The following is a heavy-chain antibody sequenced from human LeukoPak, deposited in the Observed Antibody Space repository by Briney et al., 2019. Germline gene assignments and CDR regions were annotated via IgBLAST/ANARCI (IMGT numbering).Heavy chain of an antibody. CDR3: ARENYGDYVGAFDI. V-gene: IGHV4-31*03. CDR1: GGSISSGGYY. CDR2: IYYSGST. D-gene: IGHD4-17*01. J-gene: IGHJ3*02. Sequence: SETLSLTCTVSGGSISSGGYYWSWIRQHPGKGLEWTGYIYYSGSTYYNPSLKSRVTISVDTSKNQFSLKLSSVTAADTAAYYCARENYGDYVGAFDIWGQGTMVTVSS.